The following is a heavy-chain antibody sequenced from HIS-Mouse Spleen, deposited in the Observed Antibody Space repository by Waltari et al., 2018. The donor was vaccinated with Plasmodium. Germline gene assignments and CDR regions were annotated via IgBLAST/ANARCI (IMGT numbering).Heavy chain of an antibody. D-gene: IGHD6-13*01. CDR2: INPNSGGT. V-gene: IGHV1-2*02. CDR3: ARDLAAAGHFDY. CDR1: GSTFTGHY. J-gene: IGHJ4*02. Sequence: QVQLVQSGAEVNKPGASVQVSCKASGSTFTGHYMPWLRQAPGQGLEWMGWINPNSGGTNYAQKFQGRVTMTRDTSISTAYMELSRLRSDDTAVYYCARDLAAAGHFDYWGQGTLVTVSS.